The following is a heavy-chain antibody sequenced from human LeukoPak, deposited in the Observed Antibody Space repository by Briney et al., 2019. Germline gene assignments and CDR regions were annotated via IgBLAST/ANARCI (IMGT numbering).Heavy chain of an antibody. CDR2: IYYSGST. Sequence: SSETLSLTCTVSGGSISSYYWSWIRQPPGKGLEWIGYIYYSGSTNYNPSLKSRVTISVDTSKNQFSLKLSSVTAADTAVYYCAREEYSFDYWGQGTLVTVSS. J-gene: IGHJ4*02. D-gene: IGHD6-6*01. CDR3: AREEYSFDY. CDR1: GGSISSYY. V-gene: IGHV4-59*01.